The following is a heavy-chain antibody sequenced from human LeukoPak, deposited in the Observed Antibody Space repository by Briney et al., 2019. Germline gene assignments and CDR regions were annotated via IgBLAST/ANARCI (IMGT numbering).Heavy chain of an antibody. CDR1: GGTFSGYA. CDR2: IIPIFGTA. D-gene: IGHD3-10*01. Sequence: ASVKVSCKASGGTFSGYAISWVRQAPGQGLEWMGGIIPIFGTANYAQKFQGRVTITADESTSTAYMELSSLRSEDTAVYYCARDLRGNNWFDPWGQGTLVTVSS. V-gene: IGHV1-69*13. CDR3: ARDLRGNNWFDP. J-gene: IGHJ5*02.